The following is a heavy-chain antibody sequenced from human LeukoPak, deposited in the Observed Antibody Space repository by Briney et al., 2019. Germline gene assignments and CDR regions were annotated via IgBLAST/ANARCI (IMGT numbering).Heavy chain of an antibody. CDR1: GYSISSGYY. D-gene: IGHD7-27*01. CDR3: ARTNWGLLDY. J-gene: IGHJ4*02. V-gene: IGHV4-38-2*02. Sequence: PSDTLSLTCTVSGYSISSGYYWGWIRQPPGKGLEWIGSIYHSGSTYYNPSLKSRVTISLDTSKNQFSLKLSSVTAADTAVYYCARTNWGLLDYWGQGTLVTVSS. CDR2: IYHSGST.